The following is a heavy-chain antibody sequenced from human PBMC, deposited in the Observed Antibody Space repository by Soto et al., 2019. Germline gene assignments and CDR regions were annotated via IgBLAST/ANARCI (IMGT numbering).Heavy chain of an antibody. CDR1: GFTFSDYY. J-gene: IGHJ4*02. CDR2: ISSSSSYT. D-gene: IGHD5-12*01. CDR3: ARDLAGGMATTISSYFDY. V-gene: IGHV3-11*06. Sequence: GGSLRLSCAASGFTFSDYYMSWIRQAPGKGLEWVSYISSSSSYTNYADSVKGRFTISRDNAKNSLYLQMNSLRAEDTAVYYCARDLAGGMATTISSYFDYWGQGTLVTVSS.